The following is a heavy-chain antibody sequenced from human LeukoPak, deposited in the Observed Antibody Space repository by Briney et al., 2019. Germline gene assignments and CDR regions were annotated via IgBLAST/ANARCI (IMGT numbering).Heavy chain of an antibody. D-gene: IGHD2-15*01. J-gene: IGHJ5*02. V-gene: IGHV1-2*02. CDR3: ARSMMVAATLGWFDP. CDR2: INPNSGGT. CDR1: GYTFTGYY. Sequence: ASVKVSCKASGYTFTGYYMHWARQAPGQGLEWMGWINPNSGGTNYAQKFQGRVTMNRDTSISTAYMELSRLRSDDTAVYYCARSMMVAATLGWFDPWGQGTLVTVSS.